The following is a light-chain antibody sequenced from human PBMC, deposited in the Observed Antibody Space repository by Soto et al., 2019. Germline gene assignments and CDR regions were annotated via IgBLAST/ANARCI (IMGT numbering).Light chain of an antibody. CDR1: QSVSTY. J-gene: IGKJ5*01. CDR2: DAS. Sequence: IVLTQAPATLSLSPGERATLSCRASQSVSTYLAWFQQKPGQAPSILIYDASTRATGIPARFSGSGSGTDFTPTISMLEPEDFAIYDCQQWHSWVTFGQGTRLEIK. V-gene: IGKV3-11*01. CDR3: QQWHSWVT.